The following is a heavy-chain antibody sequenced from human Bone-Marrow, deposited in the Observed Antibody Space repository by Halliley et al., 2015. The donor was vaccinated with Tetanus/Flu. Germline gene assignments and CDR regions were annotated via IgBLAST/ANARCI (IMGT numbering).Heavy chain of an antibody. V-gene: IGHV3-11*03. Sequence: SLRLSCVASGFPFSDYYMGWIRQAPGKGLEWISFITGSSSVKKYADSVKGRITISRDNAKNSVYLQMNSLRADDTAHYYCAGGSIFGLVFDCWGQGILVSVSS. CDR1: GFPFSDYY. CDR3: AGGSIFGLVFDC. CDR2: ITGSSSVK. J-gene: IGHJ4*02. D-gene: IGHD3-3*01.